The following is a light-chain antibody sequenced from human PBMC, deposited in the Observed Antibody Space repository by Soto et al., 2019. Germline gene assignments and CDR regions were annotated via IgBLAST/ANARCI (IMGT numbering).Light chain of an antibody. CDR1: QSISSW. J-gene: IGKJ1*01. CDR3: QQYNTFWT. CDR2: DVS. Sequence: DIQMTQSPSTLSASVGDRVTITCRASQSISSWLAWYQQKPGKAPKLLIYDVSSLESGVPSRFSGSGSGTDFTLTISSLQPDDFATYYCQQYNTFWTFGQGTKVEIK. V-gene: IGKV1-5*01.